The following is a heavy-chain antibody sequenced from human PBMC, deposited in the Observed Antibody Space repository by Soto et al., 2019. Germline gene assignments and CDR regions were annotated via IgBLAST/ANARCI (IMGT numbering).Heavy chain of an antibody. V-gene: IGHV1-69*06. CDR3: ARGSAVIPASGTGVY. Sequence: QVQLVQSGAEVKKPGSSVKVSCKASGGTFNIYAISWVRQAPGQGLEWMGGIIPIVGTANYAQNFQGRLTIIADNATSTVYMEMSRLRSEDTSLYFCARGSAVIPASGTGVYWGEGSLVTVSS. CDR1: GGTFNIYA. D-gene: IGHD6-13*01. J-gene: IGHJ4*02. CDR2: IIPIVGTA.